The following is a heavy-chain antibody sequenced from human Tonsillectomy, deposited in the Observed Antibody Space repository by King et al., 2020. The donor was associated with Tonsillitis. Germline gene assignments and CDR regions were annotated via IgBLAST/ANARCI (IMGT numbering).Heavy chain of an antibody. V-gene: IGHV1-2*02. J-gene: IGHJ6*04. D-gene: IGHD3-3*01. Sequence: MQLVQSGAEVKKPGASVKVSCKTSGYTFTGYYMHWVRQAPGQGLEWMGWINPNSGGTNYAQKFQGRVTMTGDTSISTAYMELSRLRSDDTAVYYCARGAFTYYDFWSASPTMDVWGKGTTVTVSS. CDR1: GYTFTGYY. CDR3: ARGAFTYYDFWSASPTMDV. CDR2: INPNSGGT.